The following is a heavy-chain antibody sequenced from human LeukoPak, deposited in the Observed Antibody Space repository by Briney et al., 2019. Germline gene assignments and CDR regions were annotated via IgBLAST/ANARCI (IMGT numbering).Heavy chain of an antibody. J-gene: IGHJ4*02. D-gene: IGHD3-10*01. CDR3: ARDGLNSGSWYFDY. CDR1: GGSISGYY. CDR2: IYYSGNA. V-gene: IGHV4-59*01. Sequence: SETLSLTCTVSGGSISGYYWSWIRQPPGKGPEWIGYIYYSGNANYNPSLKSRVTMSLDSSNNQFSLRLTSVTAADTAVYYCARDGLNSGSWYFDYWGQGTLATVSS.